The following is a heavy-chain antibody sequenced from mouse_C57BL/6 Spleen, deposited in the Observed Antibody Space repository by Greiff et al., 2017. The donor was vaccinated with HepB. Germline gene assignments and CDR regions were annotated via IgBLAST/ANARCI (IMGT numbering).Heavy chain of an antibody. CDR3: AISLYYAMDY. V-gene: IGHV5-17*01. Sequence: EVMLVESGGGLVKPGGSLKLSCAASGFTFSDYGMHWVRQAPEKGLEWVAYISSGSSTIYYADKVKGRFTISRDNAKNNLFLQMTSLRSEDTSMYYCAISLYYAMDYWGQGTSVTVSS. CDR2: ISSGSSTI. J-gene: IGHJ4*01. CDR1: GFTFSDYG.